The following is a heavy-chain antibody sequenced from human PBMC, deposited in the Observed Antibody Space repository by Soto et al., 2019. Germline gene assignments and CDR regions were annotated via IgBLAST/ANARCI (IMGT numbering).Heavy chain of an antibody. Sequence: SEALSVTCALSGRSFRGPDWWWWVRQSPEKGPEWIAEVHISGHSNYNPSLRSRVSVSIDSSKNQFYLNLNSVTAADTAIYYCARVRQGCSANNCYFDPWGQGTPVTVSS. CDR2: VHISGHS. V-gene: IGHV4-4*02. D-gene: IGHD1-1*01. J-gene: IGHJ5*01. CDR3: ARVRQGCSANNCYFDP. CDR1: GRSFRGPDW.